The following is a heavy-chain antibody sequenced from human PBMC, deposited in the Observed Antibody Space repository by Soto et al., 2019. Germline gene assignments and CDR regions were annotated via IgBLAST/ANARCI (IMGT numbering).Heavy chain of an antibody. CDR2: IIPIFGTP. CDR1: GVTFSRQD. CDR3: ATNEGRDGYSFDY. D-gene: IGHD5-12*01. J-gene: IGHJ4*02. V-gene: IGHV1-69*13. Sequence: ASVKVSCKASGVTFSRQDMRWVRQAPGQGLEWMGGIIPIFGTPQYAEKFQDRVMITADESTSTAYVELSSLTSEDTAVYYCATNEGRDGYSFDYWGQGTLVTVSS.